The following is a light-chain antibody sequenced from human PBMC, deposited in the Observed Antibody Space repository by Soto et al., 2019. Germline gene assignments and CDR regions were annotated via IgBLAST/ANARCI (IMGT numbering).Light chain of an antibody. Sequence: EIVLTQSPATLSLSPGERATLSCRASQSVNNYLDWYQQKPGQAPRLLIYDASNRATGIPARFSGSGSGTDFTLTISSLEPEAFAVYYCQQRSNWPPTFGQGTRLDTK. CDR3: QQRSNWPPT. V-gene: IGKV3-11*01. CDR2: DAS. CDR1: QSVNNY. J-gene: IGKJ5*01.